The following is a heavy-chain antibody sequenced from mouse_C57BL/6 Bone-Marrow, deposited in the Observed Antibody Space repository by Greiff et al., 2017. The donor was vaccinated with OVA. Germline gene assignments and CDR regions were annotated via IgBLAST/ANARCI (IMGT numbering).Heavy chain of an antibody. J-gene: IGHJ4*01. CDR3: AREKDSNHGDY. D-gene: IGHD2-5*01. V-gene: IGHV1-55*01. Sequence: VQLVESGAELVKPGASVKMSCKASGYTFTSYWITWVKQRPGQGLVWIGDIYPGSGSTNYNEKFKSKATLTVDTSSSTAYMQLSSLTSEDSAVYYCAREKDSNHGDYGGEGTSVTGPS. CDR2: IYPGSGST. CDR1: GYTFTSYW.